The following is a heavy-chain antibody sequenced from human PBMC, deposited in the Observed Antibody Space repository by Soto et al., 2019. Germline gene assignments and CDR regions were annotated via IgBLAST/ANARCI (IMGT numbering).Heavy chain of an antibody. J-gene: IGHJ6*02. CDR3: ARSPTGYYGMDV. D-gene: IGHD4-17*01. CDR2: IEWDDDK. V-gene: IGHV2-70*04. Sequence: SGPTLVNPTQPLTLTCTFCGFSLSTPGMRVSWIRQPPGKALEWLARIEWDDDKFYSTSLETRLTISKDTSKNQVVLTMTNMDPVDTASYYCARSPTGYYGMDVWGQGTTVTVSS. CDR1: GFSLSTPGMR.